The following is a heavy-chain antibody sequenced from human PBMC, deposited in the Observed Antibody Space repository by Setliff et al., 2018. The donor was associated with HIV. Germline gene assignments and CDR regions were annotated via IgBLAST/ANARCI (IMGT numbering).Heavy chain of an antibody. J-gene: IGHJ4*02. CDR2: IYTSGST. Sequence: SETLSLTCTVSGGSVSSYYWSWIRQPAGKGLEWIGRIYTSGSTNYNPSLKSRVTMSVDTSKNQFSLKLSSVTAADTAVYYCARDAGPHYGSGPPLEYWGQGIQVTVSS. D-gene: IGHD3-10*01. CDR1: GGSVSSYY. V-gene: IGHV4-4*07. CDR3: ARDAGPHYGSGPPLEY.